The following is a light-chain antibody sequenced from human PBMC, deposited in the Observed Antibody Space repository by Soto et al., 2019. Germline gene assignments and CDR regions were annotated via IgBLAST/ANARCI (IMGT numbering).Light chain of an antibody. V-gene: IGKV2-28*01. Sequence: DIVMTQSPLSVPVTPSYPASISCRSSQSLVHVNGYTYLDWYLQKPGQSPQLLISLGSTRASGVPDRFSGSGSGTDFTLKISRVEADDVGVYYCFQGLQTPPIPFGQGTRLETK. J-gene: IGKJ5*01. CDR2: LGS. CDR1: QSLVHVNGYTY. CDR3: FQGLQTPPIP.